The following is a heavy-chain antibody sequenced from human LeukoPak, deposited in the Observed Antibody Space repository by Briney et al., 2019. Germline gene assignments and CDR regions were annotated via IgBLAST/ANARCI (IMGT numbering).Heavy chain of an antibody. Sequence: ASVKVSCKASGYTFTSYAMHWVRQAPGQRLEWMGWINAGNGNTKYSQKFQGRVTITRDTSASTAYMELRSLRSEDTAVYYCARDAHLGELRYFQHWGQGTLVTVSS. CDR3: ARDAHLGELRYFQH. D-gene: IGHD3-16*01. J-gene: IGHJ1*01. V-gene: IGHV1-3*01. CDR2: INAGNGNT. CDR1: GYTFTSYA.